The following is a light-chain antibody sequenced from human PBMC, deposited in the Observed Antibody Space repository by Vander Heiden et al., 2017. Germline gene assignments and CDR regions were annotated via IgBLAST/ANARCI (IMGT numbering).Light chain of an antibody. CDR3: QVWDSSSDHVV. CDR2: DDS. V-gene: IGLV3-21*03. J-gene: IGLJ2*01. Sequence: SSLLPQPPSVSVAPGKTAGITCGGDNIGSKSVHWYKQKPGQAPVLVVYDDSDRPSGIPERVSGSNSGNTATMTISRVEAGDEADYYCQVWDSSSDHVVFGGGTKLTVL. CDR1: NIGSKS.